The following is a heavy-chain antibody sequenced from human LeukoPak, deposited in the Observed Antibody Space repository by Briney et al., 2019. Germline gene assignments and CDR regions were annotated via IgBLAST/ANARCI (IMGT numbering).Heavy chain of an antibody. V-gene: IGHV3-23*01. CDR1: GFTFSSYA. CDR3: AKDQSDYVWGSYRHFDY. D-gene: IGHD3-16*02. J-gene: IGHJ4*02. CDR2: ISGRGGST. Sequence: GGSLRLSCAASGFTFSSYAMSWVRQAPGKGLEWVSAISGRGGSTYYADSVKGRFTVSRDNSKNTLYLQMNSLRAEDTAVYYCAKDQSDYVWGSYRHFDYWGQGTLVTVSS.